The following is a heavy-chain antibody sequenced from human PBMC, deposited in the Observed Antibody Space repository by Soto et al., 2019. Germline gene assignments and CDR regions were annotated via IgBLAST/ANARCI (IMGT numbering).Heavy chain of an antibody. J-gene: IGHJ5*02. CDR3: ARGSTTAPFSWFDP. CDR1: GGSISSSNW. V-gene: IGHV4-4*02. Sequence: SETLSLTCAVSGGSISSSNWWSWVRQPPGKGLEWIGEIYHSGSTNYNPSLKSRVTISVDKSKNQFSLKLSSVTAADTAVYYCARGSTTAPFSWFDPWGQGTLVTVSS. CDR2: IYHSGST. D-gene: IGHD1-7*01.